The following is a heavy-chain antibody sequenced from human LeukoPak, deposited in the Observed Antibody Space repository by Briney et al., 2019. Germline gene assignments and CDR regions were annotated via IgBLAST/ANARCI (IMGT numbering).Heavy chain of an antibody. CDR3: ARVLIAAAGTDGFDY. CDR2: IYHSGST. V-gene: IGHV4-38-2*02. J-gene: IGHJ4*02. D-gene: IGHD6-13*01. Sequence: PSETLSLTCTVSGYSISSGYYWGWIRQPPGKGLEWIGSIYHSGSTYYNPSLKSRVTISVDTSKNQFSLKLSSVTAADTAVYYCARVLIAAAGTDGFDYWGQGTLVTVSS. CDR1: GYSISSGYY.